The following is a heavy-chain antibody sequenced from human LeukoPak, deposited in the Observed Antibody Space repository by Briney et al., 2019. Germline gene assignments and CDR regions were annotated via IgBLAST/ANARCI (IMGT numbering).Heavy chain of an antibody. Sequence: ASVKVSCKASGYTFTNYALHWVRQAPGQRVEWMGWINAGNGDTKYSQKFQGRATITRDTSANTAYMELSSLRSEDTAVYHCARGYCSSTSCQYYFDYWGQGTLVTVSS. CDR3: ARGYCSSTSCQYYFDY. V-gene: IGHV1-3*01. D-gene: IGHD2-2*01. J-gene: IGHJ4*02. CDR1: GYTFTNYA. CDR2: INAGNGDT.